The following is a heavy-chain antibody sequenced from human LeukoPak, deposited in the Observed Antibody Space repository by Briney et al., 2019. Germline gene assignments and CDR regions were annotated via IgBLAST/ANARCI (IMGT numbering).Heavy chain of an antibody. CDR1: GYSISSGYY. CDR2: IYHSGST. V-gene: IGHV4-38-2*02. CDR3: AREDYGSGSRMYYFDY. Sequence: SETLSLTCTVSGYSISSGYYWGWIRQPPGKGLEWFGSIYHSGSTYYNPSLKSRVTISVDTSKNQFSLKLSSVTAADPAVYYCAREDYGSGSRMYYFDYWGQGTLVTVSS. J-gene: IGHJ4*02. D-gene: IGHD3-10*01.